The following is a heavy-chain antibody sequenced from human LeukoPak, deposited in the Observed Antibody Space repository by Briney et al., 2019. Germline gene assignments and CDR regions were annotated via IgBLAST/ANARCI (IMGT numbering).Heavy chain of an antibody. CDR2: ISSDGSST. CDR1: GFTFSSYW. D-gene: IGHD2-21*02. V-gene: IGHV3-74*01. Sequence: GGSLRLSCAASGFTFSSYWMHWVRQAPGKGLVWVSRISSDGSSTTYADSVKGRFTISRDNAKNTLYLQMNSLRAEDTAVYYCASTYVVVTAVHDAFHIWGQGTTVTVSS. J-gene: IGHJ3*02. CDR3: ASTYVVVTAVHDAFHI.